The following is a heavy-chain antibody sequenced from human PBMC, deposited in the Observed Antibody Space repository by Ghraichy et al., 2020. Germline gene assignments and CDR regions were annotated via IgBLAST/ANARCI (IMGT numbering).Heavy chain of an antibody. J-gene: IGHJ2*01. CDR2: MHHSGST. D-gene: IGHD3-10*01. Sequence: GSLRLSCTVSGGSISSSNYYWGWLRQPPGKGQEWIGSMHHSGSTYYNPSLKSRPTISVDKPKNQFPLNLTSVTAADTAVYYCAGSFAVIRYFDLWGRGTVVTVSS. V-gene: IGHV4-39*01. CDR3: AGSFAVIRYFDL. CDR1: GGSISSSNYY.